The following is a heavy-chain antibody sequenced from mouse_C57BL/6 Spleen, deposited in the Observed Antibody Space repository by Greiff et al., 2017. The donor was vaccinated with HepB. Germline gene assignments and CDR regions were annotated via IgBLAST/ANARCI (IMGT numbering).Heavy chain of an antibody. CDR1: GFTFSSYG. CDR2: ISSGGSYT. D-gene: IGHD1-1*01. J-gene: IGHJ1*03. CDR3: ASITTVVANWYFDV. V-gene: IGHV5-6*01. Sequence: EVKLVESGGDLVKPGGSLKLSCAASGFTFSSYGMSWVRQTPDKRLEWVATISSGGSYTYYPDSVKGRFTISRDNAKNTLYLQMSRLKSEDTAMYYCASITTVVANWYFDVWGTGTTVTVSS.